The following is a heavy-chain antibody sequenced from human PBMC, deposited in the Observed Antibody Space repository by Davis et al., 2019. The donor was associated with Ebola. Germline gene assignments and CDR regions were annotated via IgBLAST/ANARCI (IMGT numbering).Heavy chain of an antibody. Sequence: SVTVSCKASGYTFIGYYMHWVRQPPGQGLEWLGWMNPNSGNTGYAQKFQGRVTMTRNTSISTAYMELSSLRSEDTAVYYCARGAWGIAADDYCYYYGMDVWGQGTTVTVSS. V-gene: IGHV1-8*02. J-gene: IGHJ6*02. CDR2: MNPNSGNT. CDR1: GYTFIGYY. D-gene: IGHD6-13*01. CDR3: ARGAWGIAADDYCYYYGMDV.